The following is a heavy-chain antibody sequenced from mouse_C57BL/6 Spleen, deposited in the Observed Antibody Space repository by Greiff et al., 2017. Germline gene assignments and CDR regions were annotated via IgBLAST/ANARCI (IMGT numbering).Heavy chain of an antibody. CDR1: GYTFTSYW. D-gene: IGHD3-2*02. Sequence: VQLQQSGAELVRPGTSVKLSCKASGYTFTSYWMHWVKQRPGQGLEWIGVIDPSDSYTNYNQKFKGKATLTVDTSSSTAYMQLSSLTSEDSAVYYCARALDSSGYVLPYWGQGTLVTVSA. CDR3: ARALDSSGYVLPY. V-gene: IGHV1-59*01. CDR2: IDPSDSYT. J-gene: IGHJ3*01.